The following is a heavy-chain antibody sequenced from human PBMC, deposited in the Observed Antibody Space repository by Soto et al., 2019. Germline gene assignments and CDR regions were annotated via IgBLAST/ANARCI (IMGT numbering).Heavy chain of an antibody. V-gene: IGHV1-69*12. J-gene: IGHJ6*02. D-gene: IGHD3-22*01. CDR2: IIPIFGTA. Sequence: QVQLVQSGAEVKKPGSSVKVSCKASGGTFSSYAISWVRQAPGQGLEWMGGIIPIFGTANYAQKFQGRVTITADESTSTGYMELSSLRSEDTAVYYCARDTDLVTMIVVGPFRYGMDVWGQGTTVTVSS. CDR3: ARDTDLVTMIVVGPFRYGMDV. CDR1: GGTFSSYA.